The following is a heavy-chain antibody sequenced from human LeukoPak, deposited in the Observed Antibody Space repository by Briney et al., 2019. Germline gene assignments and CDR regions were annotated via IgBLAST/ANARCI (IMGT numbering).Heavy chain of an antibody. J-gene: IGHJ4*02. D-gene: IGHD6-19*01. Sequence: QAGGSLRLSCAASGFTFSNYAMGWVRQAPGKGLEWVSIISGSGGSTYYADSVKGRFTISRDNSRNTLYLQVNSLRAEDTAVYYCVSLGRHSSGWIYYFDYWGQGTLATVSS. V-gene: IGHV3-23*01. CDR2: ISGSGGST. CDR1: GFTFSNYA. CDR3: VSLGRHSSGWIYYFDY.